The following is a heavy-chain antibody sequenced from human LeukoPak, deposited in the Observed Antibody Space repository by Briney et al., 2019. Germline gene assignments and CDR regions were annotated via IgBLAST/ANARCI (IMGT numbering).Heavy chain of an antibody. V-gene: IGHV3-72*01. CDR1: GFTFTNHY. CDR2: TTNTPNAYTT. CDR3: GRDTATAIDY. D-gene: IGHD5-18*01. Sequence: GGSLTLSCAASGFTFTNHYMGWVRQAPGMGLEWIARTTNTPNAYTTAYAASVRGRFTVSRDDSKSLLHLQMSSLKTDDTAVYYCGRDTATAIDYWGRGTLVTVSS. J-gene: IGHJ4*02.